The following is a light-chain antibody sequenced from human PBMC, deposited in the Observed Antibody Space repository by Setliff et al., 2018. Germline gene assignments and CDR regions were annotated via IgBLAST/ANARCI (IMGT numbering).Light chain of an antibody. V-gene: IGLV2-8*01. CDR3: SSYAASYNPYV. J-gene: IGLJ1*01. CDR1: SRDIGAYKF. Sequence: SALAQPPSASGSPGQSLTISCTGTSRDIGAYKFVSWYQQYPGKAPRLIIYEVTKRPSGVPDRFSGSKSGNTASLTVSGLQAEDEADYYCSSYAASYNPYVFGSGTKVTVL. CDR2: EVT.